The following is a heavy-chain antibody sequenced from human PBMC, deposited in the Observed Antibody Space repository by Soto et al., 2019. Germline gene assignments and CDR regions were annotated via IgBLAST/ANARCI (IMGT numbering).Heavy chain of an antibody. CDR1: GGSISSSSYY. CDR3: ARDLTAVAATEAFDI. CDR2: IYYSGST. J-gene: IGHJ3*02. V-gene: IGHV4-39*02. Sequence: PSETLSLTCTVSGGSISSSSYYWGWIRQPPGKGLEWIGSIYYSGSTYYNPSLKSRVTISVDTSKNQFSLKLSSVTAADTAMYYCARDLTAVAATEAFDIWGQGTMVTVSS. D-gene: IGHD6-19*01.